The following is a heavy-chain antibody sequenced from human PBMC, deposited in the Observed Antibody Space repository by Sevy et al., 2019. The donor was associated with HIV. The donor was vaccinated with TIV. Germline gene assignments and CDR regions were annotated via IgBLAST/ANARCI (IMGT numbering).Heavy chain of an antibody. V-gene: IGHV2-5*02. CDR1: GFSLTTTGVG. CDR3: SNLPHDCSNYYFDY. J-gene: IGHJ4*02. Sequence: SGPTLVKPTQTLTLTCTFSGFSLTTTGVGVGWIRQPPGKALEYLAVIYWDDDKRYSPSLRSRLTITKDTSKNQVVLFMANVDPVDTATYYCSNLPHDCSNYYFDYWGQGTLVTVSS. D-gene: IGHD2-21*02. CDR2: IYWDDDK.